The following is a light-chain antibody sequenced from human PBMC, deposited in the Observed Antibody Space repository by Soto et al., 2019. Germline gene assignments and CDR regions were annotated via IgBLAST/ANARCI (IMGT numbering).Light chain of an antibody. J-gene: IGLJ3*02. CDR2: EVS. V-gene: IGLV2-14*01. Sequence: QSVLTQPASVSGSPGQSITISCTGTSTDIGGYTFVSWYQQHPGKGSKLLIYEVSNRPSGVSNRFSGSKAGNTASLTISGLQAEDQADYFCSSYTSSRTVMFGGGTKLTVL. CDR3: SSYTSSRTVM. CDR1: STDIGGYTF.